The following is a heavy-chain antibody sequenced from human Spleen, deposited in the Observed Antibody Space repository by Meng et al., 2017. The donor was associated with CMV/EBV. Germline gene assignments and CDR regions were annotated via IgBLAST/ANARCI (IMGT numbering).Heavy chain of an antibody. D-gene: IGHD3-10*01. V-gene: IGHV3-21*01. J-gene: IGHJ3*02. CDR2: ISTSSNYI. Sequence: GESLKISCAASGFTFTDYSMNWVRQAPGKGPEWISHISTSSNYIYYADSMKGRFTISRDNAKNSLYLQMNSLRAEDTAVYYCARDLVRGVYSAFDIWGQGTMVTVSS. CDR1: GFTFTDYS. CDR3: ARDLVRGVYSAFDI.